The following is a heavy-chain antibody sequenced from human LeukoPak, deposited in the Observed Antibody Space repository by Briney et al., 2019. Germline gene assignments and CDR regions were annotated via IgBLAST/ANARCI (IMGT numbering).Heavy chain of an antibody. Sequence: GASVKVSCKASGYTFTSYDINWVRQATGQGLEWMGWMNPNSGNTGCAQKFQGRVTMTRNTSISTAYMELSSLRSEDTAVYYCARGPPYYDILTGSYWFDPWGQGTLVTVSS. CDR3: ARGPPYYDILTGSYWFDP. CDR2: MNPNSGNT. J-gene: IGHJ5*02. D-gene: IGHD3-9*01. V-gene: IGHV1-8*01. CDR1: GYTFTSYD.